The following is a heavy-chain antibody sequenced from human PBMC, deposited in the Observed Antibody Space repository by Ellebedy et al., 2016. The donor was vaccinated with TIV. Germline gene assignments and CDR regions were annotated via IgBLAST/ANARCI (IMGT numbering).Heavy chain of an antibody. Sequence: MPSETLPLTCTVSGGTISSCGIYWIWKGQHPGKGLEWIGYIYYSGSTYYNPSLKSRVTISVDTSKNQFSLKLSSVTAADTAVYYCARDHGGGSPLDVWGQGTTVTVSS. D-gene: IGHD2-15*01. CDR3: ARDHGGGSPLDV. CDR2: IYYSGST. V-gene: IGHV4-31*03. CDR1: GGTISSCGIY. J-gene: IGHJ6*02.